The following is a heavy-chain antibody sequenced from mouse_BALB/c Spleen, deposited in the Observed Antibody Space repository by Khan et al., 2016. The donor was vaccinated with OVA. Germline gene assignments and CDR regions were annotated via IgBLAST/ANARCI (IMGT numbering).Heavy chain of an antibody. CDR1: GFSLTSYG. CDR3: ARYYGNYGWYFDV. CDR2: IWTGGST. V-gene: IGHV2-9*02. J-gene: IGHJ1*01. D-gene: IGHD2-1*01. Sequence: QVQLKQSGPGLVAPSQSLSITCTVSGFSLTSYGVHWVRQPPGKGLEWLGVIWTGGSTNYISALLSRLSISKDNSKSQVFLKMNSPQTDDTAMYYCARYYGNYGWYFDVWGAGTTVTVSS.